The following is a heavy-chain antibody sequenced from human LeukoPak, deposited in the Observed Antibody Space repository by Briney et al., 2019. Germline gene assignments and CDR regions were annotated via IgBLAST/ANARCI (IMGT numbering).Heavy chain of an antibody. CDR2: ISAYNGNT. D-gene: IGHD6-19*01. V-gene: IGHV1-18*01. Sequence: AAVKVSCKASGYTFTSYGISWVRLAPGQGLGRVGWISAYNGNTNYTQTLQGRVTMTTDTSTSTAYIELRSLRSDATDGYYCARAPSIAVAGAVRFGDYWGQGTLVTVSS. CDR1: GYTFTSYG. CDR3: ARAPSIAVAGAVRFGDY. J-gene: IGHJ4*02.